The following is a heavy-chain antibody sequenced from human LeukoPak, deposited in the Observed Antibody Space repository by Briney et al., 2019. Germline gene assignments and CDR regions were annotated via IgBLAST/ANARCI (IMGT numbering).Heavy chain of an antibody. Sequence: SETLTLTCAVYGGSFSGYYWSWIRQPPGKGLEWIGEINHSGSTNYNPSLKSRVTISVDTSKNQFSLKLSSLTAADTAVYYCARVSPSLPKYCSSTSCYGIGKTYYYYMDVWGKGTTVTISS. D-gene: IGHD2-2*01. CDR2: INHSGST. V-gene: IGHV4-34*01. CDR3: ARVSPSLPKYCSSTSCYGIGKTYYYYMDV. CDR1: GGSFSGYY. J-gene: IGHJ6*03.